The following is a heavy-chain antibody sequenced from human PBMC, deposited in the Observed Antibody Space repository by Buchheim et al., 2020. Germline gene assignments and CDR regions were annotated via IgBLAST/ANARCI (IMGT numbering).Heavy chain of an antibody. CDR3: AKKTPYGSGLRNYYFDY. Sequence: EVQLLESGGGWIQPGGSVRLSCAASGFNFSTYVMSWVRQAPGKGLEWVSSISISGGSTYYADSVKGRFTISRDNSKNTPHLQMSSLRAEDTAVYFCAKKTPYGSGLRNYYFDYWGQGTL. V-gene: IGHV3-23*01. CDR2: ISISGGST. J-gene: IGHJ4*02. CDR1: GFNFSTYV. D-gene: IGHD3-10*01.